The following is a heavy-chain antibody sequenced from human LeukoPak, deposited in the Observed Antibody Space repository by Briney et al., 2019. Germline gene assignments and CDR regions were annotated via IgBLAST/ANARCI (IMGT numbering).Heavy chain of an antibody. CDR3: ARVGSGGNCN. J-gene: IGHJ4*01. CDR1: GFTFTSYW. CDR2: INSDGTTT. D-gene: IGHD2-15*01. Sequence: GGSLRLSCAASGFTFTSYWMHWVRQPPGKGPVWVSRINSDGTTTSYADSVKGRFTVSRDNAKNTLYLQMNSLRAEDTAVYYCARVGSGGNCNWGHGTLVTVSS. V-gene: IGHV3-74*01.